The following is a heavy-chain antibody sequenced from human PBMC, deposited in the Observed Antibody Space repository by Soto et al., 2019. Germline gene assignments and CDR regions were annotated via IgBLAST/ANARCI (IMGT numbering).Heavy chain of an antibody. D-gene: IGHD7-27*01. J-gene: IGHJ4*02. CDR1: VGSISSYY. Sequence: SETLSLTCTVSVGSISSYYWSWIRQPPGKGLEWIGYIYYSGSTNYNPSLKSRVTISVDTSKNQFSLKLSSVTAADTAVYYCARRWGRTFDYWGQGTLVTVSS. V-gene: IGHV4-59*08. CDR2: IYYSGST. CDR3: ARRWGRTFDY.